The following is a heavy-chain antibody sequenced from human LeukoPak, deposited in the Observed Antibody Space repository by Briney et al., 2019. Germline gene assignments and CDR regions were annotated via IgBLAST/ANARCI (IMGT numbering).Heavy chain of an antibody. CDR2: IFPGDSDT. V-gene: IGHV5-51*01. CDR3: ARRMAGGWFDP. J-gene: IGHJ5*02. D-gene: IGHD2-8*01. Sequence: GESLKISCKASGYTFTNYWIGWVRLLPGKGLEWMGIIFPGDSDTRYSPSFQGQVTISADKSISTAYLQWSSLKASDTAMYYCARRMAGGWFDPWGQGTLVTVSS. CDR1: GYTFTNYW.